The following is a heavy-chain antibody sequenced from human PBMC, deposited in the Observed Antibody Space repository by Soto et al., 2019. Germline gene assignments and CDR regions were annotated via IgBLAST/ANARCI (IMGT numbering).Heavy chain of an antibody. CDR3: ARTGYGDHFDY. Sequence: PSETLSLTCTVSGGSMSHYHWCWIQQSPGKGLEFIGYTHDSGIINYNPSLMSRVAISLDTSKNQFSLKLTSVTAADTALYYCARTGYGDHFDYWGRGTLVTVSS. J-gene: IGHJ4*02. CDR1: GGSMSHYH. D-gene: IGHD5-18*01. CDR2: THDSGII. V-gene: IGHV4-59*01.